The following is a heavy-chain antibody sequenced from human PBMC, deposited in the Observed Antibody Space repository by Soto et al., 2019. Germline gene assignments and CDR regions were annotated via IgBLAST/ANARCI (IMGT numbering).Heavy chain of an antibody. Sequence: QVQLQQWGAGLLKPAETLSLTCAVYGGSFSGYYWSWIRQPPGKGLEWIGEINHSGSTNYNPSLKSRVTISVDTSKNQFSLQLRSVTAADTAVYYCTRGLRGAGYFDYWGQGTLVTVSS. D-gene: IGHD6-13*01. CDR1: GGSFSGYY. V-gene: IGHV4-34*01. CDR2: INHSGST. J-gene: IGHJ4*02. CDR3: TRGLRGAGYFDY.